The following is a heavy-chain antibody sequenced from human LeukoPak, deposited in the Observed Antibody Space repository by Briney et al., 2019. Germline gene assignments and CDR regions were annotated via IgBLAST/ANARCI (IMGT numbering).Heavy chain of an antibody. J-gene: IGHJ4*02. CDR1: GGSISGYF. Sequence: SETLSLTCTVSGGSISGYFWTWIRQPAGKELEWIGRVYTSGTTYYNPSLESRVTISLDTFNNQFSLRVTSVTAADTAIYYCARTSPKELRGTIDYWGQGTLVTVSS. CDR2: VYTSGTT. D-gene: IGHD2-15*01. V-gene: IGHV4-4*07. CDR3: ARTSPKELRGTIDY.